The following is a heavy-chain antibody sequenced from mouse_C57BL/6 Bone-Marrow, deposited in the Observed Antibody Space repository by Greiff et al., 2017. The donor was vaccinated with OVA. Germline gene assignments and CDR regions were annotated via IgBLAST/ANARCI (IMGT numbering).Heavy chain of an antibody. CDR3: AREGGAMDY. Sequence: EVQLQQSGPELVKPGASVKIPCKASGYTFPDYYMDWVTQSHGTSLEWIGDINPNNGGTIYNQKFKGKATLTVDKSSSTAYMALRSLTSEDTAVYYGAREGGAMDYWGQGTSVTVSS. V-gene: IGHV1-18*01. CDR1: GYTFPDYY. J-gene: IGHJ4*01. CDR2: INPNNGGT.